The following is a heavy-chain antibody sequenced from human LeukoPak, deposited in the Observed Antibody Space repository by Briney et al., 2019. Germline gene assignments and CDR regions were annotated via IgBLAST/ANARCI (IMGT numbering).Heavy chain of an antibody. D-gene: IGHD3-16*02. Sequence: GGSLRLPCAASGFPFSNSWMTWVRQAPEKGLEWVADIKLDGSEEYVDSVKGRFTISRDNAKKSVYLQMNSLTAEDTAVYYCAKHRWYHFDSWGQGTLVAVSS. V-gene: IGHV3-7*01. J-gene: IGHJ4*02. CDR2: IKLDGSEE. CDR1: GFPFSNSW. CDR3: AKHRWYHFDS.